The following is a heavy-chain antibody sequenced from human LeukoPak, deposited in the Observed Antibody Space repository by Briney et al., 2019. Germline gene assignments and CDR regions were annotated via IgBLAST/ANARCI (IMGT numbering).Heavy chain of an antibody. D-gene: IGHD2-2*01. CDR1: GYTFTSYY. CDR2: INPSGGST. CDR3: ARVVSYADY. Sequence: GSVSVSCKASGYTFTSYYMHWVRQAPGQGVEWRGIINPSGGSTIYAQKFQGRVTITRDTSISTAYMELSRLRSDDTAVYYCARVVSYADYWGQGTLVTVSS. V-gene: IGHV1-46*01. J-gene: IGHJ4*02.